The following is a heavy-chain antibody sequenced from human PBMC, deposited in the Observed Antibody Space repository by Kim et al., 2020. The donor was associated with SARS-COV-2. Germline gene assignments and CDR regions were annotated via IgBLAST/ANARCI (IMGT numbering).Heavy chain of an antibody. J-gene: IGHJ4*02. CDR2: IKQDGIEK. Sequence: GGSLRLSCAASGFTFTSYWMTWVRQAPGKGLEWVANIKQDGIEKNYVDSVKGRFTISRDNAKTSLHLQMSGLRADDTAVYYCARGRFAVTTNWGQGTLVTVSS. V-gene: IGHV3-7*03. CDR3: ARGRFAVTTN. CDR1: GFTFTSYW. D-gene: IGHD4-17*01.